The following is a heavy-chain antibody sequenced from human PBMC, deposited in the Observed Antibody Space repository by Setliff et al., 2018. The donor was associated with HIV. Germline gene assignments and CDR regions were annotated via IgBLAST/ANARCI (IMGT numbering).Heavy chain of an antibody. J-gene: IGHJ6*03. CDR3: TSYSNGDSYYFYYYMDV. CDR2: IRSKAYGGAT. D-gene: IGHD4-17*01. CDR1: GFTFGDYA. V-gene: IGHV3-49*04. Sequence: GGSLRLSCTASGFTFGDYAMSWVRQAPGKGLEWVGFIRSKAYGGATKYAASVKGRFTISRDDSKRIAYLQMNSLKTEDTAVYYCTSYSNGDSYYFYYYMDVWGKGTTVTVSS.